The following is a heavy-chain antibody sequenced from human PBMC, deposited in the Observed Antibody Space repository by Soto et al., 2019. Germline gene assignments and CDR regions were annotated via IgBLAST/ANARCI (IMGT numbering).Heavy chain of an antibody. CDR2: ISGSGGST. J-gene: IGHJ6*02. CDR3: AKGSAAGIGYYYYGMDV. D-gene: IGHD6-13*01. Sequence: GSLRLSCAASGFTFSSYAMSWVRQAPGKGLEWVSAISGSGGSTYYADSVKGRFTISRDNSKNTLYLQMNSLRAEDTAVYYCAKGSAAGIGYYYYGMDVWGQGXTVTVSS. V-gene: IGHV3-23*01. CDR1: GFTFSSYA.